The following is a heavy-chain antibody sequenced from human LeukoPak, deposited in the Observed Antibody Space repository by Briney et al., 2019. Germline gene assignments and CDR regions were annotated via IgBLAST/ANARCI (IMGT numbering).Heavy chain of an antibody. CDR3: AKDDNYIRFLS. V-gene: IGHV3-23*01. J-gene: IGHJ5*02. Sequence: GETLRLSCAASGFTFSSHGMNWVRQAPGKGLEWVSGISGSGGNTYYADSVKDRFTISRDNSKNTLYLQMNSLRAEDTAVYYCAKDDNYIRFLSWGQGTLVTVSS. CDR1: GFTFSSHG. D-gene: IGHD3-16*01. CDR2: ISGSGGNT.